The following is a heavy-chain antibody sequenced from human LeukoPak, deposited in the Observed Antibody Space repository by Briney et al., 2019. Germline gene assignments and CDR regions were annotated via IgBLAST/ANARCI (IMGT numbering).Heavy chain of an antibody. V-gene: IGHV3-33*01. CDR3: ARAYYDILTGWAPFDY. CDR2: IWYDGSNK. Sequence: PGGSLRLSCAASGFTFSSYGMHWVRQAPGKGLEWVAVIWYDGSNKYYADSVKGRFTISRDNSKNTLCPQMNSLRAEDTAVYYCARAYYDILTGWAPFDYWGQGTLVTVSS. D-gene: IGHD3-9*01. J-gene: IGHJ4*02. CDR1: GFTFSSYG.